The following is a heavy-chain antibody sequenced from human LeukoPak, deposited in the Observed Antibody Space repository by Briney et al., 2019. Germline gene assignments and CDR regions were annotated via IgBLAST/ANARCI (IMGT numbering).Heavy chain of an antibody. Sequence: PSETLSLTCAVYGGSLSGYYWSWIRQPPGKGLEWIGEINHSGSTNYNPSLKSRVTISVDTSKNQFSLKLSSVTAADTAVYYCARALGDIVVVPAATPNWFDPWGQGTLVTVSS. J-gene: IGHJ5*02. V-gene: IGHV4-34*01. CDR1: GGSLSGYY. D-gene: IGHD2-2*02. CDR3: ARALGDIVVVPAATPNWFDP. CDR2: INHSGST.